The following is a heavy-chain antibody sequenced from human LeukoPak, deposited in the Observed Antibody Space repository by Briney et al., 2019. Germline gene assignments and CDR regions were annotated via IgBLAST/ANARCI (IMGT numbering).Heavy chain of an antibody. CDR2: INHSGST. CDR1: SGSFSGYY. Sequence: PSETLSLTCAVYSGSFSGYYWSWIRQPPGKGLEWIGEINHSGSTNYTPSLKSRVTIPVDTSKNEFSLMLSSVTAADTAVYYCARGFRATDYFDYWGEGTLVTVSS. V-gene: IGHV4-34*01. D-gene: IGHD5-12*01. J-gene: IGHJ4*02. CDR3: ARGFRATDYFDY.